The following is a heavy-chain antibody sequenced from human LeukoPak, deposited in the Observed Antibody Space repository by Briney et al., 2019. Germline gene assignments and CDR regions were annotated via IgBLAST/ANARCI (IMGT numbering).Heavy chain of an antibody. V-gene: IGHV1-18*01. Sequence: ASVKVSCKASGYTFTSYGISWVRQAPGQGLEWMGWISAYNGNTDYAQKLQGRVTMTTDTSTPTAYMELRSLRPADTPVHYCANSVDTAIATSGGFDYWGQGTLVTVSS. CDR1: GYTFTSYG. CDR3: ANSVDTAIATSGGFDY. D-gene: IGHD5-18*01. CDR2: ISAYNGNT. J-gene: IGHJ4*02.